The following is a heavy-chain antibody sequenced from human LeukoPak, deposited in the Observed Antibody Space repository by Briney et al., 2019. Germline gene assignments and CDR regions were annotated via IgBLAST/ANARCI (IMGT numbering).Heavy chain of an antibody. CDR1: GFTFSSYS. CDR2: ISSSSSYI. CDR3: ARDVKPGYSSGD. V-gene: IGHV3-21*01. D-gene: IGHD6-25*01. J-gene: IGHJ4*02. Sequence: GGSLRLSCAASGFTFSSYSMNWVRQAPGKGLEWVSSISSSSSYIYYADSVKGRFTISRDNAKNSLYLQMNSLRAEDTAVYYCARDVKPGYSSGDWGQGTLVTVSS.